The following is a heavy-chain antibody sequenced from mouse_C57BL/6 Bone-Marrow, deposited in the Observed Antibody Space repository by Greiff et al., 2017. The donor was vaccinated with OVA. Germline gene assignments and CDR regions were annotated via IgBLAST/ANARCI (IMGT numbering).Heavy chain of an antibody. CDR1: GYTFTSYW. D-gene: IGHD1-1*01. CDR2: IDPSDSYT. CDR3: ARRAHYYGSSYYFDY. J-gene: IGHJ2*01. V-gene: IGHV1-69*01. Sequence: QVQLQQPGAELVMPGASVKLSCKASGYTFTSYWMHWVKQRPGQGLEWIGEIDPSDSYTNYNQKFKGKSTLTVDESSSTAYMQLSSLTSEDSAVYYCARRAHYYGSSYYFDYWGQGTTLTVSS.